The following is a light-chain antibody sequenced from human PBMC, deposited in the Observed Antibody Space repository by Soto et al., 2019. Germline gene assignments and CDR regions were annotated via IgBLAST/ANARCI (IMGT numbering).Light chain of an antibody. V-gene: IGKV1-16*02. Sequence: DIHMTQSPSSLSASVGDTVTITCRASQDIGNDLAWFQQKPGKAPKSLIYAASSLLSGVPSKFSGSGSGTDFTLTIRSLQPEDFATYYCKQYNIYPTFGQGTRLEIK. CDR2: AAS. J-gene: IGKJ5*01. CDR3: KQYNIYPT. CDR1: QDIGND.